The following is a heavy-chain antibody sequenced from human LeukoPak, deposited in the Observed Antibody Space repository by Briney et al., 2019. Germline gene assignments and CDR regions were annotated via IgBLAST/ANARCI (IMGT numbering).Heavy chain of an antibody. CDR1: GGSISSHY. V-gene: IGHV4-59*11. D-gene: IGHD4-23*01. J-gene: IGHJ5*02. CDR2: IYYSGST. CDR3: ARVASDYGGNSVWFDP. Sequence: SETLSLTCTVSGGSISSHYWSWIRQPPGKGLEWIGYIYYSGSTNYNPSLKSRVTISVDTSKNQFSLKLSSVTAADTAVYYCARVASDYGGNSVWFDPWGQGTLVTVSS.